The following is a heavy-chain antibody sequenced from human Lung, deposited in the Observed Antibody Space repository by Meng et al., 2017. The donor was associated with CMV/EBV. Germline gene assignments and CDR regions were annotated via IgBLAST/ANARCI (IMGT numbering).Heavy chain of an antibody. CDR3: ARVVTALWGYYFDY. CDR1: GGSISSSNW. V-gene: IGHV4-4*02. D-gene: IGHD2-21*02. Sequence: QVQLQGSGPGLVKASGTLSLSCALSGGSISSSNWWSWVRQPPGKGLEWIGEIYHSGSTNYNPSLKSRVTISVDKSKNQFSLKLSSVTAADTAVYYCARVVTALWGYYFDYWGQGTLVTVSS. J-gene: IGHJ4*02. CDR2: IYHSGST.